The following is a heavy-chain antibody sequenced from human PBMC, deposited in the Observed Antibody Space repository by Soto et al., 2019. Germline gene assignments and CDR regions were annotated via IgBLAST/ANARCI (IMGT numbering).Heavy chain of an antibody. CDR3: ARDRDHYDFWSGYEPYGMDV. Sequence: QVQLVQSGAEVKKPGASVKVSCKASGYTFTSYGISWVRQAPGQGLEWMGWISAYNGNTNYAQKLQGRVTMTTDTSTSTAYMELRSLRSDDTAVYYCARDRDHYDFWSGYEPYGMDVWGQGTTVTVSS. CDR2: ISAYNGNT. D-gene: IGHD3-3*01. J-gene: IGHJ6*02. CDR1: GYTFTSYG. V-gene: IGHV1-18*01.